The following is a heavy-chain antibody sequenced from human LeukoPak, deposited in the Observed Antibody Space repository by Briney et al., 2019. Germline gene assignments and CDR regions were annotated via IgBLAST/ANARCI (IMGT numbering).Heavy chain of an antibody. J-gene: IGHJ4*02. V-gene: IGHV4-59*12. CDR1: GGSISNYY. D-gene: IGHD3-10*01. CDR2: IYHGGST. CDR3: ARETPYYYGSGTYYKTD. Sequence: SETLSLTCTVSGGSISNYYWSWIRQPPGKGLEWIGYIYHGGSTNYNPSLKSRVTMSVDTSKNQFSLRLSSVTAADTAVYYCARETPYYYGSGTYYKTDWGQGTLVTVSS.